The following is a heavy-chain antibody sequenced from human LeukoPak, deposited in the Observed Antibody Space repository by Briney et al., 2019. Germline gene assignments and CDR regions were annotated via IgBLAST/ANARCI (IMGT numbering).Heavy chain of an antibody. J-gene: IGHJ6*03. CDR2: INPSGGST. CDR1: GYTFTSYY. Sequence: GASVKVSCKASGYTFTSYYMHWVRQAPGQGLEWMGIINPSGGSTSYAQKFQGRVTMTRDMSTSTVYMELSSLRSEDTAVYYCASSDPSTSPTRSSNYYYMDVWGEGTTVTVSS. CDR3: ASSDPSTSPTRSSNYYYMDV. V-gene: IGHV1-46*01. D-gene: IGHD2-2*01.